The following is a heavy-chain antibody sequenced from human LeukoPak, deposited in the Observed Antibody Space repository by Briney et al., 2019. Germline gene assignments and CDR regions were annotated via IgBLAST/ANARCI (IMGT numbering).Heavy chain of an antibody. Sequence: PGGSLRLSCAASGFTFSSYGMHWVRQAPGKGLEWVAVISYDGSNKYYADSAKGRFTISRDNSKNTLYLQMNSLRAEDTAVYYCASGVVPAASSNWFDPWGQGTLVTVSS. CDR3: ASGVVPAASSNWFDP. CDR2: ISYDGSNK. D-gene: IGHD2-2*01. J-gene: IGHJ5*02. CDR1: GFTFSSYG. V-gene: IGHV3-30*03.